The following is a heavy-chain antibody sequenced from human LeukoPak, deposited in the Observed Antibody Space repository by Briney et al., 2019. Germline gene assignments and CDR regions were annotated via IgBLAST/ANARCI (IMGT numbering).Heavy chain of an antibody. Sequence: GGSLRLSCAASGFTFSSYGMHWVRQAPGKGLEWVAVIWYDGSNKYYADSVKGRFTISRDNSKNTLYLQMNSLRAEDTAVYYCADLHDSSGYHTRGYWGQGTLVTVSS. D-gene: IGHD3-22*01. CDR2: IWYDGSNK. CDR1: GFTFSSYG. CDR3: ADLHDSSGYHTRGY. V-gene: IGHV3-33*01. J-gene: IGHJ4*02.